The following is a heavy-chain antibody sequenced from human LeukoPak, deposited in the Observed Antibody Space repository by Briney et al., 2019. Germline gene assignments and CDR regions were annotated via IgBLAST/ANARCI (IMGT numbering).Heavy chain of an antibody. J-gene: IGHJ4*02. CDR1: GYTFTGYY. Sequence: ASVKVSCKASGYTFTGYYTHWVRQAPGQGLEWMGRMNPDSGDTNYAQKFTGRVAMTRDTSISTAYMELSSLRSDDTAVYYCARGAAVGQTRDYWGQGTLVTVPS. V-gene: IGHV1-2*06. D-gene: IGHD6-13*01. CDR2: MNPDSGDT. CDR3: ARGAAVGQTRDY.